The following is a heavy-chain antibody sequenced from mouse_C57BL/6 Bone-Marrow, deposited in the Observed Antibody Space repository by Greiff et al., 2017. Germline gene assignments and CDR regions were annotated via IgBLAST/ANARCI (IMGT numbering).Heavy chain of an antibody. CDR3: TGSPYLYGYDDCAY. J-gene: IGHJ3*01. D-gene: IGHD2-2*01. CDR2: IRLKSDNYAT. CDR1: GFTFSNYW. V-gene: IGHV6-3*01. Sequence: EVQRVESGGGLVQPGGSMKLSCVASGFTFSNYWMNWVRQSPEKGLEWVAQIRLKSDNYATHYAESVKGRFTISRDDSKSSVYLQMNNLRAEDTGIYYCTGSPYLYGYDDCAYWGQGTLVTVSA.